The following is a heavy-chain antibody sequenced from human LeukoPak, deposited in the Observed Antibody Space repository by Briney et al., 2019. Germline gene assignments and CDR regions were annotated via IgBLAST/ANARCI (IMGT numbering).Heavy chain of an antibody. V-gene: IGHV4-59*08. Sequence: SETLSLTCTVSGGSISTYYWSWIRQPPGKGLEWIGYIYSSGSTNYNPSLKSRVTISVDTSKNQFSLKLSSVTSADTAVYYCARQREYHESSGYYSFDYWGQGTLVTVSS. CDR2: IYSSGST. CDR1: GGSISTYY. D-gene: IGHD3-22*01. CDR3: ARQREYHESSGYYSFDY. J-gene: IGHJ4*02.